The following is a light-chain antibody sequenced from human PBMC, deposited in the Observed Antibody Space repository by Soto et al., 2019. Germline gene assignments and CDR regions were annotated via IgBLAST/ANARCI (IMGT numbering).Light chain of an antibody. CDR1: QSVGSY. J-gene: IGKJ2*01. V-gene: IGKV3-15*01. CDR3: QQYNKWPPVT. Sequence: EIVMTQSPPTLSVSPGERVTLSCRASQSVGSYLAWYQQSPGQAPRLLIYGASTRATGIPARFSGSGSGTDSTLTISSLQSEDFAVYYCQQYNKWPPVTFGQGTKLAIK. CDR2: GAS.